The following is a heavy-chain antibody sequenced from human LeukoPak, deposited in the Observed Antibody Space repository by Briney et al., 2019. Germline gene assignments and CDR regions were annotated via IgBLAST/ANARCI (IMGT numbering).Heavy chain of an antibody. CDR1: GFTFSTFW. CDR3: AKDKAGEFDY. J-gene: IGHJ4*02. Sequence: PGGSLRLSCAASGFTFSTFWMHWVRQTPGKGLVWVSRISNDGSTTHYADSVKGRFTISRDNSKNTLYLQMNSLRAEDTAVYYCAKDKAGEFDYWGQGTLVTVSS. V-gene: IGHV3-74*01. CDR2: ISNDGSTT. D-gene: IGHD3-10*01.